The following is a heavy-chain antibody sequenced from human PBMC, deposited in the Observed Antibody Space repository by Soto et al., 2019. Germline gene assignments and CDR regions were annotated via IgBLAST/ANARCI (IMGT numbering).Heavy chain of an antibody. CDR1: GGSISSSSYY. Sequence: QLQLQESGPGLVKPSETLSLTCTVSGGSISSSSYYWGWIRQPPGKGLEWIGSIYYSGSTYYNPSLNSRGTISVDTSRNQFSLKLSSVTAADTAVYYCASLIYCSGGSCYPQYWYFDLWGRGTLVTVSS. CDR2: IYYSGST. J-gene: IGHJ2*01. V-gene: IGHV4-39*01. D-gene: IGHD2-15*01. CDR3: ASLIYCSGGSCYPQYWYFDL.